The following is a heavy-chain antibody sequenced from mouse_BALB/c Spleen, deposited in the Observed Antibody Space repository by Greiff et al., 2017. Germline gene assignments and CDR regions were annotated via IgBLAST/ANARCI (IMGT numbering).Heavy chain of an antibody. CDR2: INPGSGGT. D-gene: IGHD1-1*01. V-gene: IGHV1-54*03. CDR1: GYAFTNYL. J-gene: IGHJ2*01. CDR3: ARSYYGSSYY. Sequence: QVQLQQPGSELVRPGASVKLSCKASGYAFTNYLIEWVKQRPGQGLEWIGVINPGSGGTNYNEKFKGKATLTADKSSSTAYMQLSSLTSDDSAVYFCARSYYGSSYYWGQGTTLTVSS.